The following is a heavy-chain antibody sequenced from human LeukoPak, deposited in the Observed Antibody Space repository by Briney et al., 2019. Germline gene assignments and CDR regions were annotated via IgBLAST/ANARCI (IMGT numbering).Heavy chain of an antibody. D-gene: IGHD1-26*01. J-gene: IGHJ5*02. CDR3: ARREGQFDP. CDR2: IYYSGNT. CDR1: GGSVSSTSYH. V-gene: IGHV4-39*01. Sequence: PSETLSLTCTVSGGSVSSTSYHWAWIRQPPGKGLEWIGNIYYSGNTYYNPSLKSRVTISVDTFKNQFSLKLSSVTAADTAVYYCARREGQFDPWGQGTLVTVSS.